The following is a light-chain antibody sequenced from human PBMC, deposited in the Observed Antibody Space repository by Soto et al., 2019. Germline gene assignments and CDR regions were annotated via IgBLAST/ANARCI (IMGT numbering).Light chain of an antibody. CDR3: QQSYSTPFT. Sequence: EIVMTQSPATLSVSPGERATLSCRASQTISSDLAWYQQKPGQAPRLLIHGAFTRATGIPARFSGSVSGTEFTLTISSLQSEDFAVYYCQQSYSTPFTFAPGTKVDI. V-gene: IGKV3-15*01. J-gene: IGKJ3*01. CDR2: GAF. CDR1: QTISSD.